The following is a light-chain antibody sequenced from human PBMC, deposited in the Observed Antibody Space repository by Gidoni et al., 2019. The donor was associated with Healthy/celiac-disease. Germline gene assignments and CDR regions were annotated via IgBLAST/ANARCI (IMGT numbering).Light chain of an antibody. J-gene: IGKJ4*01. V-gene: IGKV1-39*01. CDR2: AAS. Sequence: DIQMTQSPSALSASVGDRGTITCRASQSISSYVNWYQQKPGKAPKLLIYAASSLQRGVPSRFSGSGSGTDFPLTISSVQPEDFATYYCQQSYSTPLTFGGGTKVEIK. CDR3: QQSYSTPLT. CDR1: QSISSY.